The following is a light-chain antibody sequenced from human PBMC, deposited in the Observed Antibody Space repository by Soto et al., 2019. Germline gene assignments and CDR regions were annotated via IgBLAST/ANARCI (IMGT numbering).Light chain of an antibody. Sequence: DIPMTQSPSTLSASVGDRVTITCRASQSISSWLAWYQQKPGKAPKLLIYDASSLESGVPSRFSGSGSGTEFTLTISSLQPDDFATYYCQHHGTFGQGTKVEIK. CDR2: DAS. CDR1: QSISSW. J-gene: IGKJ1*01. V-gene: IGKV1-5*01. CDR3: QHHGT.